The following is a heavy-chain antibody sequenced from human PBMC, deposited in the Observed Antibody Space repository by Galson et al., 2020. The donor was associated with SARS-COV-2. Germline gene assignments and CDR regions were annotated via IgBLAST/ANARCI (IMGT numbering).Heavy chain of an antibody. CDR3: ASPLKDIVVVPAAGFDY. J-gene: IGHJ4*02. Sequence: GGSLRLSCAASGFTFSSYAMHWVRQAPGKGLEWVAVISYDGSNKYYADSVKGRFTISRDNSKNTLYLQMNSLRAEDTAVYYCASPLKDIVVVPAAGFDYWGQGTLVTVSS. V-gene: IGHV3-30-3*01. CDR1: GFTFSSYA. CDR2: ISYDGSNK. D-gene: IGHD2-2*01.